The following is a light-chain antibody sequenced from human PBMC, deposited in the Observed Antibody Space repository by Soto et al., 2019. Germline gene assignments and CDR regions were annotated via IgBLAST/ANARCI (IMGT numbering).Light chain of an antibody. CDR1: SSDVGGYNY. CDR2: EVS. Sequence: QSALTQPASVSGSPGQSITISCTGTSSDVGGYNYVSWYQQHPGKAPKLMIYEVSNRPSGVSNRFSGSKSGNTASLTISGLQAEDDADYYCSSYTSSSWVFGGGTKLTVL. V-gene: IGLV2-14*01. CDR3: SSYTSSSWV. J-gene: IGLJ3*02.